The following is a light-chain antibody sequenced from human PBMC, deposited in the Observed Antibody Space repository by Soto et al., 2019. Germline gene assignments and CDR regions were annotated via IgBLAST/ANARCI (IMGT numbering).Light chain of an antibody. CDR3: SSYTSSSTPYV. CDR2: YFS. V-gene: IGLV2-14*01. Sequence: QSVLTQPASVSGSPGQSITISCTGTSSDVGGYNYVSWFQKHPGKSPKIIIFYFSYLPSGVSIRFSGSKSGNTASLTISGLQAEDEADYYCSSYTSSSTPYVFGTGTKVTVL. CDR1: SSDVGGYNY. J-gene: IGLJ1*01.